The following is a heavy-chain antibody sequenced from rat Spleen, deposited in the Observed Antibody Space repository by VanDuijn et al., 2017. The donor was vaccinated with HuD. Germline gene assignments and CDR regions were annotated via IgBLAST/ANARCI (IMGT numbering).Heavy chain of an antibody. CDR3: TRGKY. V-gene: IGHV2-30*01. Sequence: QVQLKESGPGLVKPSLTLSLTCTVSGFSLTSYNVHWVRQPTGKGLEWMGVIWTGGSTDYNSALKSRLSISRDTSKSQVFLKMNSLQTEDTAIYFCTRGKYWGQGVMVTVSS. J-gene: IGHJ2*01. CDR2: IWTGGST. CDR1: GFSLTSYN.